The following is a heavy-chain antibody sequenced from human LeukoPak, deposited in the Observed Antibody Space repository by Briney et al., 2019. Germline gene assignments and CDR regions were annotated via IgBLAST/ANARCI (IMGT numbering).Heavy chain of an antibody. CDR1: GFTFSSYA. Sequence: PPGGSLRLSCAASGFTFSSYAMSWVRQAPGKGLEWVSDISYTGGSTNYAESVKGRFTISRDNSKNTLNLQMNSLRSEDSAVYYCAKETEGVAIFGIRAFDIWGRGTMVTVSS. D-gene: IGHD3-3*01. V-gene: IGHV3-23*01. J-gene: IGHJ3*02. CDR3: AKETEGVAIFGIRAFDI. CDR2: ISYTGGST.